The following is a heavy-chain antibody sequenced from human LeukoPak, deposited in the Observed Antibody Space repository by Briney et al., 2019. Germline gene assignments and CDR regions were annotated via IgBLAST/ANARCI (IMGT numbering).Heavy chain of an antibody. CDR2: IYYSGST. D-gene: IGHD2-15*01. V-gene: IGHV4-30-4*01. Sequence: SQTLSLTCTVSGGSISSGDYYWSWIRQPPGKGLEWIGYIYYSGSTYYNPSLKSRVTIPVDTSKNQFSLKLSSVTAADTAVYYCARVEVAATFFDYWGQGTLVTVSS. CDR3: ARVEVAATFFDY. CDR1: GGSISSGDYY. J-gene: IGHJ4*02.